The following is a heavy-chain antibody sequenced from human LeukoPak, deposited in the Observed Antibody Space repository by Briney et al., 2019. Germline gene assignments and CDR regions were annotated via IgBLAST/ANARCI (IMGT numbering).Heavy chain of an antibody. CDR2: INPNSGDT. CDR3: ASGDYGDPPLNY. J-gene: IGHJ4*02. V-gene: IGHV1-2*02. D-gene: IGHD4-17*01. Sequence: ASVRVSCKASGYTFTSYGISWVRQAPGQGLEWMGWINPNSGDTEYAQKFQGRVTMTRDTSISTGHMELSRLRSDDTAVYYCASGDYGDPPLNYWGQGTLVTVSS. CDR1: GYTFTSYG.